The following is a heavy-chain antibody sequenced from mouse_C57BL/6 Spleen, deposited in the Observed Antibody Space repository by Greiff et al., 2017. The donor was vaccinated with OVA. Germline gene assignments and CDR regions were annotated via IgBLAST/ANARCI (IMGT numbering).Heavy chain of an antibody. CDR1: GFNIKNTY. V-gene: IGHV14-3*01. D-gene: IGHD2-4*01. Sequence: EVQLQESVAELVRPGASVKLSCTASGFNIKNTYMHWVKQRPEQGLGWIGRIDPANGNTKYAPKFQGKATITADTSSNTAYLQLSSLTAEDTAIYYCAGSPYYDVGAWFAYWGQGTLVTVSA. CDR3: AGSPYYDVGAWFAY. CDR2: IDPANGNT. J-gene: IGHJ3*01.